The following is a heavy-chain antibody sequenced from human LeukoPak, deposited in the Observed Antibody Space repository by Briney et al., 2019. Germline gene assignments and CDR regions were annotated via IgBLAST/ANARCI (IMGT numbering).Heavy chain of an antibody. CDR1: GCSISSVSYY. J-gene: IGHJ4*02. CDR2: IYYSGST. D-gene: IGHD6-25*01. CDR3: ARHRSSGDDY. V-gene: IGHV4-39*01. Sequence: PSETLSLTCTVSGCSISSVSYYWGWPRQSPGKGLEWIGSIYYSGSTTYNPSLKGRVTMSVDTSKNQLSLRVSSVTAADTAVYYCARHRSSGDDYWGQGTLVTVSS.